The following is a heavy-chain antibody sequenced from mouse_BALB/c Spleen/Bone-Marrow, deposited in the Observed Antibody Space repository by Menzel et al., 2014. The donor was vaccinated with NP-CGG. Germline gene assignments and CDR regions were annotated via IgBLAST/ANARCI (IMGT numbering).Heavy chain of an antibody. Sequence: VQLKESGPELVKPGASVKMSCKASEYTFTSYVMHWVKQKPGQGLEWIGHINPYNDGTKYNEKFKGKATLTSDKSSSTAYMELGSLTSEDSAVYYCARDGDYDWFAYWGQGTLVTVSA. J-gene: IGHJ3*01. D-gene: IGHD2-4*01. CDR3: ARDGDYDWFAY. CDR1: EYTFTSYV. V-gene: IGHV1-14*01. CDR2: INPYNDGT.